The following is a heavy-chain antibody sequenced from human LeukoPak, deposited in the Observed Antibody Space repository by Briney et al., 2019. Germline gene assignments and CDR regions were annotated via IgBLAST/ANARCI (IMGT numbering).Heavy chain of an antibody. V-gene: IGHV4-61*05. CDR3: ARQGSGGRAFDI. J-gene: IGHJ3*02. CDR1: GGSISSTSYY. Sequence: SETLSLTCTVSGGSISSTSYYWSWIRQPPGKGLEWIGYIYSSGSTNSNPSLKSRVTISVDTSKSQFSLKMTSVTAADTAVYYCARQGSGGRAFDIWGQGTMVTVSS. CDR2: IYSSGST. D-gene: IGHD1-26*01.